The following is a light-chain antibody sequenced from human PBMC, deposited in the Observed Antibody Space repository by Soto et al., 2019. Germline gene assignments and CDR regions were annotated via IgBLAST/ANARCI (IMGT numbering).Light chain of an antibody. J-gene: IGKJ5*01. CDR3: QQRSKWPVT. CDR1: QSVDKY. CDR2: DAS. Sequence: EIVLTQSPATLSLSPGERATLSCRASQSVDKYLAWYQQKPGQAPRVLIYDASNRATGIPARFSGGGSGTDFTLTISSLEPEDFAVYYCQQRSKWPVTFGQGTRLDIK. V-gene: IGKV3-11*01.